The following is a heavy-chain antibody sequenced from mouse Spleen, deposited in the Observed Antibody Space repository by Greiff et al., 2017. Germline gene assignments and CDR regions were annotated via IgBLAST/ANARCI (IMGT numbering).Heavy chain of an antibody. V-gene: IGHV1S81*02. CDR2: INPSNGRT. D-gene: IGHD2-1*01. Sequence: QVHVKQPGAELVKPGASVKLSCKASGYTFTSYWMHWVKQRPGQGLEWIGEINPSNGRTNYNEKFKSKATLTVDKSSSTAYMQLSSLTSEDSAVYYCARYYYGTPFDYWGQGTTLTVSS. CDR1: GYTFTSYW. J-gene: IGHJ2*01. CDR3: ARYYYGTPFDY.